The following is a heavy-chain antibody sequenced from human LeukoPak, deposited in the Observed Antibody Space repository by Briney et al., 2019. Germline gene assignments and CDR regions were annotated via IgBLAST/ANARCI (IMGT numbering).Heavy chain of an antibody. CDR1: GYSISSGYY. CDR2: IYHSGST. Sequence: SETLSLTCTVSGYSISSGYYWGWIRQPPGKGLEWIGSIYHSGSTYYNPSLKSRVTISVDTSKNQFSLKLSSETAADTAVYYCARSNYGPGSYHNSWGQGTLVTVSS. J-gene: IGHJ4*02. V-gene: IGHV4-38-2*02. CDR3: ARSNYGPGSYHNS. D-gene: IGHD3-10*01.